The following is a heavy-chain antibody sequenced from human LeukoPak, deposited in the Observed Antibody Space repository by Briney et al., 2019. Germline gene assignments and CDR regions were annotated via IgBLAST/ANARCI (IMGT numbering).Heavy chain of an antibody. Sequence: GGSLRLSFAASGXIFSSYAMHWVRQAPGKGLEWVTVIWYDGSKKLYADSVKGRLTISRDNSKNRVYLQMSSLRVEDTAVYYCAKEGGSTMDYGMDVWGQGTTVTVSS. J-gene: IGHJ6*02. D-gene: IGHD3-10*01. CDR3: AKEGGSTMDYGMDV. CDR1: GXIFSSYA. CDR2: IWYDGSKK. V-gene: IGHV3-33*06.